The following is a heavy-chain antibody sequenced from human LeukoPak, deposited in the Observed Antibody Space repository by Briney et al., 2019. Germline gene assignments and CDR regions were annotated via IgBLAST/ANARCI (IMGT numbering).Heavy chain of an antibody. CDR3: ARDLGPDYYFDY. CDR2: INPDGSGT. CDR1: GFTFSSYW. Sequence: GGSLRLSCAASGFTFSSYWMHWVRQAPGKGLVWVSRINPDGSGTIHADSVKGRFTISRDNAKNTLSLQMNSLRAEDTAVYYCARDLGPDYYFDYWGQGALVTVSS. J-gene: IGHJ4*02. V-gene: IGHV3-74*01. D-gene: IGHD2-21*02.